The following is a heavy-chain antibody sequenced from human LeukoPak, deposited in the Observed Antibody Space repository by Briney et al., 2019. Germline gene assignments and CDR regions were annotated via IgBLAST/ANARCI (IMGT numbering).Heavy chain of an antibody. D-gene: IGHD3-3*01. Sequence: GGSLRLSCAASGLTFSSYWMSWVRQAPGKGLEWVANIKQDGSEKYYVDSVKGRFTISRDNAKNSLYLQMNSLRAEDTAVYYCARGPDFGVVIIDSPMDVWGKGTTVTVSS. V-gene: IGHV3-7*01. CDR1: GLTFSSYW. J-gene: IGHJ6*03. CDR2: IKQDGSEK. CDR3: ARGPDFGVVIIDSPMDV.